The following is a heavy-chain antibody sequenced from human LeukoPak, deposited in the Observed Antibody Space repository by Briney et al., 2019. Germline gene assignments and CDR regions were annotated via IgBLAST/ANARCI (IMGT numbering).Heavy chain of an antibody. CDR1: GFIFSSYG. CDR3: AKGSKEVLFTRDHYMDV. D-gene: IGHD3-3*01. CDR2: IRYDGSNK. J-gene: IGHJ6*03. V-gene: IGHV3-30*02. Sequence: GGSLRLSCAASGFIFSSYGMHWVRQAPGKGLEWVAFIRYDGSNKYYADSVKGRFTISRDNSKNKLYLQMNSLRAEDTAVYYCAKGSKEVLFTRDHYMDVWGKGTTVTISS.